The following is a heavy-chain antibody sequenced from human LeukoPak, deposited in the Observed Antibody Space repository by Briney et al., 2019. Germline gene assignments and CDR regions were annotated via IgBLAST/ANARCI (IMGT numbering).Heavy chain of an antibody. CDR3: TRPSYDSSVSGVVY. J-gene: IGHJ4*02. D-gene: IGHD3-22*01. V-gene: IGHV3-73*01. Sequence: GGCLRLSCATSGFTFSGSAIHWVRQASGKGLEWVGRIRSKANSYATTDVASVRGRFSISRDDSKNTAYLQMNSLKTEDTVVYYCTRPSYDSSVSGVVYWGQGTLVTVSS. CDR1: GFTFSGSA. CDR2: IRSKANSYAT.